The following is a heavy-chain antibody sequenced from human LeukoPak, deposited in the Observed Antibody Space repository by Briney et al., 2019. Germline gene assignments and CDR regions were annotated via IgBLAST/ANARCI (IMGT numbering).Heavy chain of an antibody. CDR2: INPYGCST. CDR1: GYTFTNYY. CDR3: ARDLDSSRNWFDP. D-gene: IGHD6-13*01. V-gene: IGHV1-46*01. Sequence: AASVKVSCKASGYTFTNYYMHWVRQAPGLGLEWMGIINPYGCSTTYAQKFQGRITMTRDTSTSTVYMELSSLRSEDTAVYYCARDLDSSRNWFDPWGQGTLVSVSS. J-gene: IGHJ5*02.